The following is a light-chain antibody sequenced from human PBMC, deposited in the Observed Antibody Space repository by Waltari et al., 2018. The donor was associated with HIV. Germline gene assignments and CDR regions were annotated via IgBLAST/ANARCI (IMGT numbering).Light chain of an antibody. CDR3: SSYAAGRKV. J-gene: IGLJ2*01. CDR1: SSDVGGYNY. V-gene: IGLV2-8*01. CDR2: EVT. Sequence: QSALTQPPSASGSPGQSVTISCTGTSSDVGGYNYVTWYQKHPGRVPKVMIYEVTQRPSGVPHRFSGSKSGNTASLTVSGLQAEDEADYYCSSYAAGRKVFGGGTKLTVL.